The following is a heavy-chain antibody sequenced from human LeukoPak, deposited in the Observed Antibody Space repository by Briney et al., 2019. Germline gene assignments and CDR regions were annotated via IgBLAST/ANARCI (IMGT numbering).Heavy chain of an antibody. CDR3: ASQVGDALDI. CDR1: GGSFSGYY. V-gene: IGHV4-34*01. CDR2: INHSGST. Sequence: SETLSLTCAVYGGSFSGYYWSWIRQPPGKGLEWIGEINHSGSTNYNPSLKSRVTISVDTSKNQFSLKLSSVTAADTAVYFCASQVGDALDIWGQGTMVTVSS. J-gene: IGHJ3*02.